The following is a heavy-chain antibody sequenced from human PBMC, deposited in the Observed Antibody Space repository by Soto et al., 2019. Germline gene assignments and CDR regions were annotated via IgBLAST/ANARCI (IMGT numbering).Heavy chain of an antibody. D-gene: IGHD3-10*01. V-gene: IGHV5-51*01. Sequence: EVQLAQSGAEVKEPGESLKISCKGSGYTFSKYWIGWVRQTPGKGLEWMGMIYPGDSDARYSPSFEGQVTFSVDKSIHTAYLQWNSLKASDTAMYYCARQGGEYNTMSDYWGQGTLVTVSS. CDR1: GYTFSKYW. CDR2: IYPGDSDA. J-gene: IGHJ4*02. CDR3: ARQGGEYNTMSDY.